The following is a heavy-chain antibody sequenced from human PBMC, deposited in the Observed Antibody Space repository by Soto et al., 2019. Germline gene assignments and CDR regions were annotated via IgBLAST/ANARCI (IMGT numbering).Heavy chain of an antibody. CDR2: IYYSGST. D-gene: IGHD3-9*01. CDR1: GGSISSSSYY. CDR3: ARLQRLDDILTGYYNVDWFDP. Sequence: QLQLQESGPGLVKPSETLSLTCTVSGGSISSSSYYWGWIRQPPGKGLEWIGSIYYSGSTYYNPSLKSRVTISLDTSKNQFSLKLSSVTAADTAVYYCARLQRLDDILTGYYNVDWFDPWGQGTLVTVSS. J-gene: IGHJ5*02. V-gene: IGHV4-39*01.